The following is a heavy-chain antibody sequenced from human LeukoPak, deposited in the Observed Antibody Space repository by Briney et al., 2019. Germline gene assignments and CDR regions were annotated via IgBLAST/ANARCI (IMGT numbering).Heavy chain of an antibody. CDR3: ARDKLGDYGDMGYFDY. CDR1: GGTFSSYA. V-gene: IGHV1-69*13. D-gene: IGHD4-17*01. J-gene: IGHJ4*02. Sequence: AAVKVCCKASGGTFSSYAISWVRQAPGQGLEWMGGIIPIFGTANYAQKFQGRVTITADESTSTAYMELSSLRSKDTAVYYCARDKLGDYGDMGYFDYWGQGTLVTVSS. CDR2: IIPIFGTA.